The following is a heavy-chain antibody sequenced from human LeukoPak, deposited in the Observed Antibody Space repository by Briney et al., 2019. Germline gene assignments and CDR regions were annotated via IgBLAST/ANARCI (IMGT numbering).Heavy chain of an antibody. CDR3: ALRSSGWFFYFDY. D-gene: IGHD6-13*01. Sequence: PSETLSLTCTVSGXSISSGANYWSWIRQHPGKGLEYIGYIYHIGSTYYNPSLKSRVTISLDTSKNQFSLKLNSVTAADTAVYYCALRSSGWFFYFDYWGQGTLVTVSS. V-gene: IGHV4-30-4*08. J-gene: IGHJ4*02. CDR1: GXSISSGANY. CDR2: IYHIGST.